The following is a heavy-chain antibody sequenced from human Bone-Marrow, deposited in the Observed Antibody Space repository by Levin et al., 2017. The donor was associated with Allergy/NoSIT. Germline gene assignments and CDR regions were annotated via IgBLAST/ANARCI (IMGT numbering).Heavy chain of an antibody. D-gene: IGHD2-2*01. Sequence: GSLRLSCTVSGGSISGSTYYWGWIRQPPGKGLEWIGSIYYTGSTYYNPSLKSRVTISVDTSKNQFSLKLSSVTAADTAVYYCARLCLGYCSRGPCWGQGTLVTVSS. CDR3: ARLCLGYCSRGPC. J-gene: IGHJ4*02. CDR1: GGSISGSTYY. CDR2: IYYTGST. V-gene: IGHV4-39*01.